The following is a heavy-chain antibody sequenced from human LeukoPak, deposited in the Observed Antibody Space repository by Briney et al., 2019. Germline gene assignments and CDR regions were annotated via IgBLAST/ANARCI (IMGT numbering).Heavy chain of an antibody. CDR1: GFTFSSYA. J-gene: IGHJ4*02. V-gene: IGHV3-30*03. CDR2: ISYDGSKK. Sequence: QPGGSLRLSCAASGFTFSSYAMSWLRQAPGKGLEWVALISYDGSKKYYADSLQGRVTVSRDNSKNTLYLQLQTLRPEDTAVYYCARDAYQGLYYFDYWGQGTLVTVSS. CDR3: ARDAYQGLYYFDY. D-gene: IGHD2-2*01.